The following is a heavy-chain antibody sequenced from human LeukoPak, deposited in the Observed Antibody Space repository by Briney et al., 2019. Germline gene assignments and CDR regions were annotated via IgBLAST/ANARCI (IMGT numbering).Heavy chain of an antibody. D-gene: IGHD3-10*01. Sequence: GGSLRLSCAASGFTLSSFSMNWVRQAPGKGLEWVASISSSSSYIYYADSVKGRFTISRDNAKNSLYLQMNSLRVEDTAVYYCARGRDYGSGSYLNWFDPWGQGTLVTVSP. CDR1: GFTLSSFS. J-gene: IGHJ5*02. CDR3: ARGRDYGSGSYLNWFDP. V-gene: IGHV3-21*01. CDR2: ISSSSSYI.